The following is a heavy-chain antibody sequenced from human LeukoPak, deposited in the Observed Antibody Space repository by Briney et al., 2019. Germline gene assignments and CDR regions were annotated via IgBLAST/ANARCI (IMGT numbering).Heavy chain of an antibody. CDR3: ASSSYSSSSS. CDR2: INEDGSKK. CDR1: GFTFTNYW. V-gene: IGHV3-7*01. D-gene: IGHD6-6*01. Sequence: GGSLRLSCAASGFTFTNYWMLWVPEAPGKGLEWVANINEDGSKKYYVGSVEGRFTISRDNAKNSVFLQMDSLRAEDTAMYYCASSSYSSSSSWRQETLVTVSS. J-gene: IGHJ5*02.